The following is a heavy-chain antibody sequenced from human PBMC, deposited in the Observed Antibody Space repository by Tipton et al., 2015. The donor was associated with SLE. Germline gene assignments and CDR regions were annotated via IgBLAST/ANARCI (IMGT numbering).Heavy chain of an antibody. D-gene: IGHD5-18*01. J-gene: IGHJ4*02. Sequence: TLSLTCTVSGGSVSSGSYYWSWIRQPPGKGLEWIGYIYYSGSTNYNPSLKSRVTISVDTSKNQFSLKLSSVTAADTAVYYCARRDTAGGAYWGQGTLVTVSS. CDR2: IYYSGST. CDR3: ARRDTAGGAY. V-gene: IGHV4-61*01. CDR1: GGSVSSGSYY.